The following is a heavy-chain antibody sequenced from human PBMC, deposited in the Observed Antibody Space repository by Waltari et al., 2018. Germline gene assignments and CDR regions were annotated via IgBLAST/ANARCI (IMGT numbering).Heavy chain of an antibody. J-gene: IGHJ4*02. D-gene: IGHD2-15*01. CDR2: IYYSGST. CDR3: ARGGGGPLDY. CDR1: GGSISSYY. V-gene: IGHV4-59*01. Sequence: QVQLQESGPGLVKPSETLSLTCTVSGGSISSYYWSWIRQPPGKGLEWIGYIYYSGSTNYNTSLKSRVTISVDTSKNQVSLKLSSVTAADTAVYYCARGGGGPLDYWGQGTLVTVSS.